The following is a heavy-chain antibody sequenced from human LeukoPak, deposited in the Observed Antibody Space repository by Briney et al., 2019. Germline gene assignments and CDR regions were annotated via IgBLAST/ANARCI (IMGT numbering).Heavy chain of an antibody. CDR1: GGSISSYY. CDR2: IYTSGST. CDR3: ASYDSSGYSLY. J-gene: IGHJ4*02. D-gene: IGHD3-22*01. V-gene: IGHV4-4*07. Sequence: SETLSLTCTVSGGSISSYYWGWLRQPAGKGLEWIGRIYTSGSTNYNPSLKSQVTMSVDTSKNQFSLKLSSVTAADTAVYYCASYDSSGYSLYWGQGTLVTVSS.